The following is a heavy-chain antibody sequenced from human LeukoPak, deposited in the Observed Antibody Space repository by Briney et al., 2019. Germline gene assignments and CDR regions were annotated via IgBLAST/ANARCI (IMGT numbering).Heavy chain of an antibody. Sequence: GGSLRLSCAACGFTFSSYDMHWVRQAPGKGLEWVSSISSSSSYIYYADSVKGRFTISRDNAKNSLYLQMNSLRAEDTAVYYCARDIVGATAYWGQGTLVTVSS. CDR1: GFTFSSYD. CDR2: ISSSSSYI. J-gene: IGHJ4*02. D-gene: IGHD1-26*01. CDR3: ARDIVGATAY. V-gene: IGHV3-21*01.